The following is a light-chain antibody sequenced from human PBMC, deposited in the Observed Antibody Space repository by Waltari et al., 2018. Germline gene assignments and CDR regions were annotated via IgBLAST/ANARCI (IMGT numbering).Light chain of an antibody. J-gene: IGKJ5*01. CDR1: QNIGKY. CDR2: AAS. Sequence: EIQMTQSPSSLSASIGDRVTITCRASQNIGKYLNWYQHKPGKAPKLLIYAASSLLSGVPSRFSGSGSGTDFTFTISSLQPEDFATYYCQQSSSTPQSTFGQGTRLEIK. CDR3: QQSSSTPQST. V-gene: IGKV1-39*01.